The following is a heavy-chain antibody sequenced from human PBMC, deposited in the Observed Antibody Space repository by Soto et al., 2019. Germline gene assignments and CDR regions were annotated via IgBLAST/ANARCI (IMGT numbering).Heavy chain of an antibody. CDR3: ARHLGYCSSASCYAWFDP. D-gene: IGHD2-2*01. V-gene: IGHV4-59*08. CDR2: IYYSGNT. CDR1: GGSLSSYY. Sequence: QVQLQESGPGLVKPSETLSLTCTVSGGSLSSYYWSWIRQPPGKALEWIGYIYYSGNTNYNPSLKRRVTKSVDTSKNQYSLKLSSVTAAVTAAYYCARHLGYCSSASCYAWFDPWGQGTLVTVSS. J-gene: IGHJ5*02.